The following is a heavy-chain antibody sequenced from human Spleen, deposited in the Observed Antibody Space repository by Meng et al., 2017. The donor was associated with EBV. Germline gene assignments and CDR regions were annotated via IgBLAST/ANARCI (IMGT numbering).Heavy chain of an antibody. D-gene: IGHD6-19*01. CDR2: ISSDSTYL. CDR1: GFTFISYA. Sequence: EVQGVVCGRGRAKAGGSLRLSCAASGFTFISYAMNWVRQAPGKGLEWVSSISSDSTYLHYADSVKGRFTISRDNAKNSLYLQMDRLTAADTAVYYCVVWLEHHFDHWGQGTLVTVFS. J-gene: IGHJ4*02. V-gene: IGHV3-21*01. CDR3: VVWLEHHFDH.